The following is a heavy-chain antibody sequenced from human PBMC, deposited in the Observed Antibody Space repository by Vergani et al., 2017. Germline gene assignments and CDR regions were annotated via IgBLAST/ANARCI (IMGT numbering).Heavy chain of an antibody. J-gene: IGHJ4*02. V-gene: IGHV3-21*01. CDR3: ARAVGYYYDSSGSY. CDR1: GFAFSSYS. D-gene: IGHD3-22*01. CDR2: ISSSSSYI. Sequence: EVQLVESGGGLVKPGGSLRLSCAASGFAFSSYSMNWVRQAPGKGLEWVSSISSSSSYIYYADSVKGRFTISRDNAKNSLYLQMNSLRAEDTAVYYCARAVGYYYDSSGSYWGQGTLVTVSS.